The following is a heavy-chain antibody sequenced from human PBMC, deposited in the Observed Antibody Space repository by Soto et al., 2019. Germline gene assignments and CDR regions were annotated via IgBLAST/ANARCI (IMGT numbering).Heavy chain of an antibody. J-gene: IGHJ4*02. CDR2: IIPIFGKA. CDR1: GGTFSTYG. Sequence: QVQLVQSGAEVKKPGSSVKVSCKASGGTFSTYGINWVRQAPGQGIEWMGGIIPIFGKASYAEKFQGRVTITADESTSTAYMELSSLRPADTAEYYCATAASSGWYYFDHWGQGSLVTVSS. D-gene: IGHD6-19*01. V-gene: IGHV1-69*01. CDR3: ATAASSGWYYFDH.